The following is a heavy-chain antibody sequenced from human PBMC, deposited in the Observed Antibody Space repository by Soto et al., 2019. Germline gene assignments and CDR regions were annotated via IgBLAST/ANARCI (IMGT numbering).Heavy chain of an antibody. D-gene: IGHD2-15*01. Sequence: DVQLVESGGGLAQPGGSLRLSCVGSGFTFSSYWMHWVRQAPGKGLVWVSRINADGSTTNYADSVKGRFTVSRDNAKNTVYLQMNSLRDEDTAVYFCARAGWSRFDYWGRGTLLTVSP. CDR3: ARAGWSRFDY. J-gene: IGHJ4*02. CDR2: INADGSTT. V-gene: IGHV3-74*01. CDR1: GFTFSSYW.